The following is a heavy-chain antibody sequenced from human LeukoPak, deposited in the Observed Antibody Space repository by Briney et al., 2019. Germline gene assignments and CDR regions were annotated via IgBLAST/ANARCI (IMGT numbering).Heavy chain of an antibody. J-gene: IGHJ6*03. CDR1: GFTFSGFS. CDR3: AKTYYYYYMDV. Sequence: GGSLRLSCAASGFTFSGFSMNWVRLAPGKGLELVSYISSSTDPTYYADSVKGRFTISRDNAKSSLYLQMNSLRAEDTAVYYCAKTYYYYYMDVWGKGTTVTVSS. V-gene: IGHV3-48*01. CDR2: ISSSTDPT.